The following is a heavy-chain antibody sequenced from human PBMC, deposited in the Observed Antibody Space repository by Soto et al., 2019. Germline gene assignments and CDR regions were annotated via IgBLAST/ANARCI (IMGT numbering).Heavy chain of an antibody. D-gene: IGHD4-4*01. V-gene: IGHV3-74*01. CDR2: INMDGRST. CDR3: ARGPRGLYGNDY. Sequence: PGGSLRLSCAASGFTFSSDWMHWVRQAAGKGLVWVSRINMDGRSTNYADNVKGRFNISRDNAKNTLYLQMNSLRADDTSVYYCARGPRGLYGNDYWGQGALVTVSS. J-gene: IGHJ4*02. CDR1: GFTFSSDW.